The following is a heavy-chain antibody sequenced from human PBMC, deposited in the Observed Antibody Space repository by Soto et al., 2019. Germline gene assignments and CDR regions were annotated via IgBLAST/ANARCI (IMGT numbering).Heavy chain of an antibody. J-gene: IGHJ4*02. D-gene: IGHD5-12*01. CDR1: GFTFSSYG. V-gene: IGHV3-30*18. Sequence: GGSLRLSCAASGFTFSSYGMHWVRQAPGKGLEWVAVISYDGSNKYYADSVKGRFTISRDNSKNTLYLQMNSLRAEDTAVYYCAKSHRYSGYDLQIGLKYYFDYWGQGTLVTVSS. CDR3: AKSHRYSGYDLQIGLKYYFDY. CDR2: ISYDGSNK.